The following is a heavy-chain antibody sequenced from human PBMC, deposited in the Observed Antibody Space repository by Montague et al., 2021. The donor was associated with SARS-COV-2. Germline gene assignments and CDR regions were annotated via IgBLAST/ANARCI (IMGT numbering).Heavy chain of an antibody. CDR2: INHSGST. Sequence: SETLSLTCAVYGGSFSGYYWNWIRQPPGKGLQWIGEINHSGSTNYNPSPKSRVTISVDTSKNQFSLRLSSVTAADTAVYYCVRLLKATMIAVVFTGGPLSGGGIDVLGQGNTVTVSS. J-gene: IGHJ6*01. CDR1: GGSFSGYY. CDR3: VRLLKATMIAVVFTGGPLSGGGIDV. V-gene: IGHV4-34*01. D-gene: IGHD3-22*01.